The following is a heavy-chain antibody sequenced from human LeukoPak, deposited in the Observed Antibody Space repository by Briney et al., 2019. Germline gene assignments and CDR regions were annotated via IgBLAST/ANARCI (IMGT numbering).Heavy chain of an antibody. D-gene: IGHD5-18*01. CDR1: GFTFSSYS. J-gene: IGHJ6*03. V-gene: IGHV3-21*01. Sequence: SGGSLRLSCAASGFTFSSYSVNWVRQAPGKGLEWVSSISSSSSYIYYADSVKGRFTISRDNAKNSLYLQMNSLRAEDTAVYYCARDAGSRIQLWLRSYYYMDVWGKGTTVTVSS. CDR2: ISSSSSYI. CDR3: ARDAGSRIQLWLRSYYYMDV.